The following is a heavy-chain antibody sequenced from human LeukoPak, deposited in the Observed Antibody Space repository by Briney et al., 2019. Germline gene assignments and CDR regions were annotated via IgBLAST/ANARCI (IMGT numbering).Heavy chain of an antibody. Sequence: GGSLRLSCAASGFTFSSYGMHWVRQAPGKGLEGVAFIRYDGSNKYYADSVKGRFTISRDNSKNTLYLQMNSLRAEDTAVYYCAKGVVVKGSFDYWGQGTLVTVSS. CDR3: AKGVVVKGSFDY. D-gene: IGHD3-22*01. J-gene: IGHJ4*02. CDR2: IRYDGSNK. CDR1: GFTFSSYG. V-gene: IGHV3-30*02.